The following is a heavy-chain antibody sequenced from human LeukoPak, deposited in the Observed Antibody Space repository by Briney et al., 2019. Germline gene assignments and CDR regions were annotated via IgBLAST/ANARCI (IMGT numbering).Heavy chain of an antibody. Sequence: GGSLRLSCAASGFTFPNYWMTWVRQAPGKGLEWVAHINQDGSDKNYVDSVRGRFTASRDNAKNSLYLQMNSLRAADTAVYYCARDSGNSGYDVNDYWGQGTLVTVSS. D-gene: IGHD5-12*01. CDR3: ARDSGNSGYDVNDY. J-gene: IGHJ4*02. V-gene: IGHV3-7*01. CDR2: INQDGSDK. CDR1: GFTFPNYW.